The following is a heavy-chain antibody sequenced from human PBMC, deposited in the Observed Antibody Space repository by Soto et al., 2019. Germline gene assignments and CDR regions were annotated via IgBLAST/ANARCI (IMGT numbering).Heavy chain of an antibody. D-gene: IGHD3-9*01. J-gene: IGHJ6*02. CDR3: ARGGGYDILTGYSPDYYYYGMDV. V-gene: IGHV4-34*01. CDR2: INHSGST. CDR1: GGSFSGYY. Sequence: SETLSLTCAVYGGSFSGYYWSWIRQPPGKGLEWIGEINHSGSTNYNPSLKSRVTISVNTSKNQFSLKLSSVTAADTAVYYCARGGGYDILTGYSPDYYYYGMDVWGQGTTVTVSS.